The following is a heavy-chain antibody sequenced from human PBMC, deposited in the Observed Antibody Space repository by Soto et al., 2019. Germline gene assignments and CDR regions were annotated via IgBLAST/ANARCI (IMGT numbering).Heavy chain of an antibody. CDR2: IYYSGST. V-gene: IGHV4-30-4*01. CDR3: ARIDSSGYYGEYYYGMDV. J-gene: IGHJ6*02. D-gene: IGHD3-22*01. CDR1: GGSISSGDYY. Sequence: SSETLSLTCTVSGGSISSGDYYWSWIRQPPGKGLEWIGYIYYSGSTYYNPSLKSRVTISVDTSKNQFSLKLSSVTAADTAVYYCARIDSSGYYGEYYYGMDVWGQGTTVTVSS.